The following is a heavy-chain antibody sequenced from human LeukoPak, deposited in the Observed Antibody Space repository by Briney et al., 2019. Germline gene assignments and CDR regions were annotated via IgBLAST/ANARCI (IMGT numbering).Heavy chain of an antibody. CDR2: IYYSGST. V-gene: IGHV4-59*08. Sequence: PSETLSLTCTVSGGSISSYYWSWIRQPPGKGLEWIGYIYYSGSTNYNPSLKSRVTISVDTSKNQFSLKLSSVTAADTAVYYCARVGYDLKFDYWGQGTLVTVSS. D-gene: IGHD5-12*01. J-gene: IGHJ4*02. CDR1: GGSISSYY. CDR3: ARVGYDLKFDY.